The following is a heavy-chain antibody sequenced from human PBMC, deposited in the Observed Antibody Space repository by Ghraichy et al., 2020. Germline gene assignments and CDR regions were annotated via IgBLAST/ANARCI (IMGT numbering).Heavy chain of an antibody. CDR1: GYTLTELS. CDR2: FDPEDGET. V-gene: IGHV1-24*01. Sequence: ASVKVSCKVSGYTLTELSMHWVRQAPGEGLEWMGGFDPEDGETIYAQKFQGRVTMTEDTSTDAAYMELSSLRSEDTAVYYCATDQRTSYYYDSSGYSDAFDIWGQGTMVTVSS. CDR3: ATDQRTSYYYDSSGYSDAFDI. D-gene: IGHD3-22*01. J-gene: IGHJ3*02.